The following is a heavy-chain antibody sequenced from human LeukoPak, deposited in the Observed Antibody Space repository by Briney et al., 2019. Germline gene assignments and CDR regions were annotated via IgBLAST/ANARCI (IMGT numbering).Heavy chain of an antibody. V-gene: IGHV3-9*01. CDR3: AKSITIFGVVVDAFDI. CDR2: ISWNSGSI. J-gene: IGHJ3*02. Sequence: GGSLRLSCAASGFTFDDYAMHWVRQAPGKGLEWVSGISWNSGSIGYADSVKGRFTISRDNAKNSLYLQMNSLRAEDTALYYCAKSITIFGVVVDAFDIWGQGTMVTVSS. D-gene: IGHD3-3*01. CDR1: GFTFDDYA.